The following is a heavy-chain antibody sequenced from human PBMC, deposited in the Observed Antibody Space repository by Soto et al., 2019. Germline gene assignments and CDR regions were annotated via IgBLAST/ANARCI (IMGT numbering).Heavy chain of an antibody. J-gene: IGHJ4*02. V-gene: IGHV3-9*01. CDR3: AKDNSPGCSGGSCLRRLTAGTLDY. D-gene: IGHD2-15*01. CDR2: ISWNSGSI. Sequence: HPGGSLRLSCAASGFTFDDYAMHWVRQAPGKGLEWVSGISWNSGSIGYADSVKGRFTISRDNAKNSLYLQMNSLRAEDTALYYCAKDNSPGCSGGSCLRRLTAGTLDYWGQGTLVTVSS. CDR1: GFTFDDYA.